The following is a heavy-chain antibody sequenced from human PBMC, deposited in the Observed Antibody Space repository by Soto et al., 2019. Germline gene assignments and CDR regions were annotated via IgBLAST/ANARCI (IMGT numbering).Heavy chain of an antibody. CDR2: TYYIGST. CDR1: GGSISNYH. J-gene: IGHJ4*02. V-gene: IGHV4-59*08. D-gene: IGHD6-19*01. Sequence: QVQLQESGPGLVKPSETLSLTCTVSGGSISNYHWNWIRQPPGKGLEWIAYTYYIGSTNYNPSLKSRVTMSLDTSKSQFSLKLSSVTAADTAVYYCAGSFSVAGHFDFWGQGTLVTVSS. CDR3: AGSFSVAGHFDF.